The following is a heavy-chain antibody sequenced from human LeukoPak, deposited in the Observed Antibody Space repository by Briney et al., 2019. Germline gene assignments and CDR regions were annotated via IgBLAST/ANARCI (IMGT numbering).Heavy chain of an antibody. CDR1: GFTFSSYS. D-gene: IGHD3-22*01. Sequence: PGGSLRLFCAASGFTFSSYSMNWVRQAPGKGLEWVSSISSSSSYIYYADSVKGRFTISRDNAKNSLYLQMNSLRAEDTAVYYCARADSSGYYNWFDPWGQGTLVTVSS. V-gene: IGHV3-21*01. CDR2: ISSSSSYI. J-gene: IGHJ5*02. CDR3: ARADSSGYYNWFDP.